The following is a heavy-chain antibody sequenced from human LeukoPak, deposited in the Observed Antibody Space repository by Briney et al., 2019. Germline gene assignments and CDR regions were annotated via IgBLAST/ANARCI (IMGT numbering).Heavy chain of an antibody. CDR2: ISYDGSNK. J-gene: IGHJ4*02. CDR3: AKDATMVRGVITYLDY. D-gene: IGHD3-10*01. V-gene: IGHV3-30*18. CDR1: GLTFSSYG. Sequence: PGRSLRLSCAASGLTFSSYGMHWVRQAPGKGLEWVAVISYDGSNKYYADSVKGRFTISRDNSKNTLYLQMNSLRAEDTAVYYCAKDATMVRGVITYLDYWGQGTLVTVSS.